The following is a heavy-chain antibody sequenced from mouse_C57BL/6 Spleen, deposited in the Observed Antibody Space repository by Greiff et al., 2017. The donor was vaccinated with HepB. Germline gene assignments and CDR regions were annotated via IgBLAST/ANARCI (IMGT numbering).Heavy chain of an antibody. CDR3: TTYGYGSSPFAY. CDR2: IDPENGDT. Sequence: EVQGVESGAELVRPGASVKLSCTASGFNIKDDYMHWVKQRPEQGLEWIGWIDPENGDTEYASKFQGKATITADTSSNTAYLQLSSLTSEDTAVYYCTTYGYGSSPFAYWGQGTLVTVSA. V-gene: IGHV14-4*01. J-gene: IGHJ3*01. D-gene: IGHD1-1*01. CDR1: GFNIKDDY.